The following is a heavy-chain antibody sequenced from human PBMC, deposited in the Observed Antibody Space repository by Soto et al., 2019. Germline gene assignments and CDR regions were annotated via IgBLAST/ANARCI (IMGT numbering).Heavy chain of an antibody. Sequence: HPGGSMRLSCAASRFTFSRFGMNWVRQAPGKGLEWVAVISYDGSDKYYADSVKGRFTISRDNSKNTLYLQMNSLRTEDTAVYYCAKVLGLAVAGFDDGFDVWGQGTVVTVSS. CDR2: ISYDGSDK. J-gene: IGHJ3*01. CDR3: AKVLGLAVAGFDDGFDV. CDR1: RFTFSRFG. V-gene: IGHV3-30*18. D-gene: IGHD6-19*01.